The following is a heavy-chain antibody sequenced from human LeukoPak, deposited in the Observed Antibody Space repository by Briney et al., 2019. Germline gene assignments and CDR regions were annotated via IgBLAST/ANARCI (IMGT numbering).Heavy chain of an antibody. CDR2: IKQDGSEK. J-gene: IGHJ4*02. D-gene: IGHD4-4*01. CDR3: ARCFPGSNSDADY. V-gene: IGHV3-7*03. CDR1: GFTFSSHW. Sequence: GGSLRLSCAASGFTFSSHWMSWVRQAPGNGLEGVANIKQDGSEKDYVDSVKGRFIISRDNVKNSLFLQMNSLRAEDTAVYYCARCFPGSNSDADYWGQGILVTVSS.